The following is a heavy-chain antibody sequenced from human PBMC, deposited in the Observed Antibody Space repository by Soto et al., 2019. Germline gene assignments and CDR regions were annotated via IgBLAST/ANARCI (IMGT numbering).Heavy chain of an antibody. CDR1: GYTFTSYG. D-gene: IGHD6-19*01. Sequence: ASVKVSCKASGYTFTSYGISWVRQAPGQGLEWMGWISAYNGNTNDAQKLQGRVTMTTDTSTSTAYMELRSLRSDDTAVYYCASGYSSGWYSGDAFDIWGQGTMVTVSS. CDR3: ASGYSSGWYSGDAFDI. CDR2: ISAYNGNT. J-gene: IGHJ3*02. V-gene: IGHV1-18*04.